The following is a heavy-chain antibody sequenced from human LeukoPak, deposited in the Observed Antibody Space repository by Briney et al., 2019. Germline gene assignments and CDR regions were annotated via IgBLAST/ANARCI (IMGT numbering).Heavy chain of an antibody. Sequence: SVKVSCKASGGTFSSYAISWVRQAPGQGLEWMGGIIPIFGTANYAQKFQGRVTITADESTSTAYMELSSLRSEDTAVYYCARATSSHYYDSTGDHLGYWGQGTLVTVSS. CDR3: ARATSSHYYDSTGDHLGY. CDR1: GGTFSSYA. V-gene: IGHV1-69*13. CDR2: IIPIFGTA. J-gene: IGHJ4*02. D-gene: IGHD3-22*01.